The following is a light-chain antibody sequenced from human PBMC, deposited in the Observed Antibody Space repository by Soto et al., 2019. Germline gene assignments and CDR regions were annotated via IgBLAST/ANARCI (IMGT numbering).Light chain of an antibody. CDR3: QQYNSYWT. CDR1: QSISTN. V-gene: IGKV3-15*01. CDR2: GAS. J-gene: IGKJ1*01. Sequence: EIVMTQSPATLSVSPGERATLSCRASQSISTNLAWYQQKPGQAPRLLISGASTRATGIPARFSGSGSGTEFTLTISSLQSEDFATYYCQQYNSYWTFGQGTKVEIK.